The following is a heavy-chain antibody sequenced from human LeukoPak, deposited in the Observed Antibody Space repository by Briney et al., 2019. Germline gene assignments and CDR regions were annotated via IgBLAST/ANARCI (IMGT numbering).Heavy chain of an antibody. D-gene: IGHD3-3*01. CDR2: IYTSGST. CDR3: ARIVYYDFWSGQNWFDP. CDR1: GGSISSYY. J-gene: IGHJ5*02. Sequence: SETLSLTCTVSGGSISSYYWSWIRQPAGKGLEWIGRIYTSGSTNYNPSLKSRVTISVDTSKNQFSLKLSSVTAADTAVYYCARIVYYDFWSGQNWFDPWGQGTLVTVSS. V-gene: IGHV4-4*07.